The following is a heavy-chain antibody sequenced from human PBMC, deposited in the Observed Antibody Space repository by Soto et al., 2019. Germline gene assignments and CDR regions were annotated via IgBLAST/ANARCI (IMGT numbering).Heavy chain of an antibody. CDR2: IYYSGST. V-gene: IGHV4-59*01. CDR1: GGAISSYY. Sequence: AETLSLTCTVSGGAISSYYCIFIRHPPCKGLEWIVYIYYSGSTNYNPSLKSRVTISVDTSKNQFSLKLSSVTAADTAVYYCARDREMATISGFDYWGQGTLVTVSS. J-gene: IGHJ4*02. D-gene: IGHD5-12*01. CDR3: ARDREMATISGFDY.